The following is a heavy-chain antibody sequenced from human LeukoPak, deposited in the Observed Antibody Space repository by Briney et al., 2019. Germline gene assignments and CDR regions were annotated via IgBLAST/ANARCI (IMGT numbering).Heavy chain of an antibody. V-gene: IGHV1-18*01. CDR3: ARRVYYDFWSGYYTLGGMDV. Sequence: ASVKVSCKASGYTFTSYGISWVRQAPGQGLEWMGWISAYNGNTNYAQKLQGRVTMTTDTSTSTAYMELRSLRSEDTAVYYCARRVYYDFWSGYYTLGGMDVWGQGTTVTVSS. CDR2: ISAYNGNT. J-gene: IGHJ6*02. CDR1: GYTFTSYG. D-gene: IGHD3-3*01.